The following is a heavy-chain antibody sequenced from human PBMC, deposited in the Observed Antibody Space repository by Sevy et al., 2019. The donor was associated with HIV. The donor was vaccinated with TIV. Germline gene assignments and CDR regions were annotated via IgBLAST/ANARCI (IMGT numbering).Heavy chain of an antibody. CDR3: ARRYHDNVFDY. CDR1: GYSFTSYW. CDR2: IYPGDSDT. J-gene: IGHJ4*02. D-gene: IGHD3-16*02. V-gene: IGHV5-51*01. Sequence: GESLKISCKGSGYSFTSYWIGWVRQMPGKGLEWMGIIYPGDSDTRYSPSFQGQVTISADKSISTAYLQWSSLKASAAATYYYARRYHDNVFDYWGQGTLVTVSS.